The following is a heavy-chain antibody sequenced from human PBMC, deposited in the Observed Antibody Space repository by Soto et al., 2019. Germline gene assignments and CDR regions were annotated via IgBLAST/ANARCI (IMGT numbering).Heavy chain of an antibody. D-gene: IGHD2-2*01. CDR2: IIPILGIA. CDR1: GGTFSSYT. Sequence: SVKVSCKASGGTFSSYTISWVRQAPGQGLEWMGRIIPILGIANYAQKFQGRVTITADKSTSTAYMELSSLRSEDTAVYYCARAGFVVVPAATDEENAFDIWGQGTMVTVSS. J-gene: IGHJ3*02. V-gene: IGHV1-69*02. CDR3: ARAGFVVVPAATDEENAFDI.